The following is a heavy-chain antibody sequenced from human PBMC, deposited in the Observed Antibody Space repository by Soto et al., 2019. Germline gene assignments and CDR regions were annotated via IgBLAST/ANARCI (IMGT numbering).Heavy chain of an antibody. J-gene: IGHJ4*02. V-gene: IGHV1-69*04. Sequence: SVKVSCKASGGTFSSYTISWVRQAPGQGLEWMGRIIAIHGIAKYAQKLQGRVTMTTDKSTSTAYMELRSLRSDDTAVYFCAREAPPEDYWGQGTLVTVSS. CDR2: IIAIHGIA. CDR1: GGTFSSYT. CDR3: AREAPPEDY.